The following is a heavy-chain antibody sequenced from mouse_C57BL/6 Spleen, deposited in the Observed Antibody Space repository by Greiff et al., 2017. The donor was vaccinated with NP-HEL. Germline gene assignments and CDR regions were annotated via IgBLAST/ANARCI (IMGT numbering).Heavy chain of an antibody. J-gene: IGHJ2*01. V-gene: IGHV5-16*01. D-gene: IGHD2-4*01. CDR3: AREDDYDDFDY. CDR2: INYDGSST. CDR1: GFTFSDYY. Sequence: EVNVVESEGGLVQPGSSMKLSCTASGFTFSDYYMAWVRQVPEKGLEWVANINYDGSSTYYLDSLKSRFIISRDNAKNILYLQMSSLKSEDTATYYCAREDDYDDFDYWGQGTTLTVSS.